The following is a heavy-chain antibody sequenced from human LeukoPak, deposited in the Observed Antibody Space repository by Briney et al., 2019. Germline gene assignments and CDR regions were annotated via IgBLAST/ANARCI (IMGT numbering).Heavy chain of an antibody. CDR2: IYYSGST. Sequence: SETLSLTCTVSGGSISSSSYYWGWLRQPPGKGLESIGNIYYSGSTYYNPSLTSRVTISVDTSKNQFSLKLSSVTAADTAVYYCARLDYGGHYFDYWGQGTLVTVSS. CDR1: GGSISSSSYY. D-gene: IGHD4-17*01. CDR3: ARLDYGGHYFDY. V-gene: IGHV4-39*01. J-gene: IGHJ4*02.